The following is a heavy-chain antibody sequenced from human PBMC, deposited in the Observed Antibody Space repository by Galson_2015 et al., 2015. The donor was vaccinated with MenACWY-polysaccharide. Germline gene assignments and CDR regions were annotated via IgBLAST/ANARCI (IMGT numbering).Heavy chain of an antibody. CDR3: GRVVGPPAVAVIGTAGRSFDH. CDR2: IDDSGRT. Sequence: ETLSLTCSVSGGSISSSSYYWGWIRQPPGKGLEWIGNIDDSGRTYYNPSLRSRVTISTDTSRNQFSLKLSPVTAADTAFYYCGRVVGPPAVAVIGTAGRSFDHWGQGTLVTVSS. CDR1: GGSISSSSYY. D-gene: IGHD6-13*01. J-gene: IGHJ4*02. V-gene: IGHV4-39*07.